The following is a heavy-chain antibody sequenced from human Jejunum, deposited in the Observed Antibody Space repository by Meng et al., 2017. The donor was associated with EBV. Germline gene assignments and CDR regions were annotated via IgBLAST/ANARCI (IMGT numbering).Heavy chain of an antibody. V-gene: IGHV3-23*04. CDR3: AKLTRA. D-gene: IGHD1/OR15-1a*01. CDR2: IGGSGGAT. Sequence: EWRLGGCGGGLVQPGGSLRLSCAASGFTFSSSAMGWVRQAPGKGLEWVSSIGGSGGATYYADSVKGRFTISRDNSKSTLYLQMNSLRAEDTAVYYCAKLTRAWGQGTLVTVSS. CDR1: GFTFSSSA. J-gene: IGHJ5*02.